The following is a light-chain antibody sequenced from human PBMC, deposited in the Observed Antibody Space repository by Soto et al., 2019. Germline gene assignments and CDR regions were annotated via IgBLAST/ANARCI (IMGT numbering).Light chain of an antibody. CDR2: KAS. V-gene: IGKV1-5*03. J-gene: IGKJ1*01. CDR3: QHYNSYPWT. CDR1: QYITTW. Sequence: DIPMTQSPSTLSASVGDRVTITCRASQYITTWVAWYQQKPGKAPKLLIQKASSLESGVPSRFGGSRSGTEFTLTISSLQPDDFATYYGQHYNSYPWTFGQGTKVE.